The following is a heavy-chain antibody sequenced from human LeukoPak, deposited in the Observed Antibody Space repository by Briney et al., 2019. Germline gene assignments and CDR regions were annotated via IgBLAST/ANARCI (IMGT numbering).Heavy chain of an antibody. CDR3: AKDARYNYNYITD. CDR1: GFTFSSYS. J-gene: IGHJ1*01. D-gene: IGHD1-7*01. Sequence: GGSLRLSCAASGFTFSSYSMNWVRQAPGKGLEWVAVISNDRSYKYYGDSVKGRFAISRDNSKNTLFLHMTSLRAEDTAVYYCAKDARYNYNYITDWGQGTLVTVSS. V-gene: IGHV3-30*18. CDR2: ISNDRSYK.